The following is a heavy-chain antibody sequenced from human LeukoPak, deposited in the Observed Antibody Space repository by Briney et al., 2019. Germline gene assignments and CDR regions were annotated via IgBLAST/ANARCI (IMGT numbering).Heavy chain of an antibody. CDR3: AREGTVVAFDY. J-gene: IGHJ4*02. CDR2: ISSSDSTI. CDR1: GFTFNSYE. D-gene: IGHD4-23*01. Sequence: GGSLRLSYAASGFTFNSYELNWVRQAPRKGLDWVSYISSSDSTIYYADSVKGRFTSSRDNAKISLYLQMNGLRAEDTAVYYCAREGTVVAFDYWGQGTLVTVSS. V-gene: IGHV3-48*03.